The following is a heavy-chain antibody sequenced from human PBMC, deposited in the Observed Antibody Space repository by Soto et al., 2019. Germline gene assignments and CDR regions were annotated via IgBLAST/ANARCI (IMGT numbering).Heavy chain of an antibody. CDR3: VREIASRL. Sequence: EVQLVESGGGLVQPGGSLRVSCAASGFTFSNYWMTWVRQAPGKGLEWVANIKKDGSEQSYVDSVKGRFTISRDSAKNSLYLQMNSLRAEDTAVYYCVREIASRLWGKGTTVTVSS. J-gene: IGHJ6*04. CDR1: GFTFSNYW. CDR2: IKKDGSEQ. D-gene: IGHD6-13*01. V-gene: IGHV3-7*01.